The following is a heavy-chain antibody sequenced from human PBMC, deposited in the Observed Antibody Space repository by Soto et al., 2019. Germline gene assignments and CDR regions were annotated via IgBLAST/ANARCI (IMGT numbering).Heavy chain of an antibody. J-gene: IGHJ3*02. D-gene: IGHD6-13*01. CDR2: IKKDGSQI. CDR1: GFSFGSSW. Sequence: EVQLVESGGGLVQPGGSLRLSCAASGFSFGSSWMTWVRQAPGKGLEWVANIKKDGSQISYLDSVRGRFTISRDNAKNSLYLQMNSLRAEDTALYDCARDVSPGSSSLYLDAFDIWGQGTMVTVSS. CDR3: ARDVSPGSSSLYLDAFDI. V-gene: IGHV3-7*05.